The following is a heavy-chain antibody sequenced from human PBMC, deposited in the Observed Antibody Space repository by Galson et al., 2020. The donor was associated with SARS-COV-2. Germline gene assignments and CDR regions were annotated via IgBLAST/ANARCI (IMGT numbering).Heavy chain of an antibody. CDR3: SRGYTAVDY. CDR1: GINISDYY. J-gene: IGHJ4*02. CDR2: ISDSGTII. D-gene: IGHD5-18*01. Sequence: KIGASLKICCAACGINISDYYMSWIHQAPGKRQQWISYISDSGTIIYHADSVRGRFTISRDNAKNSLFLQMNSLGAEDTALYYCSRGYTAVDYWGQGTQVTVSS. V-gene: IGHV3-11*01.